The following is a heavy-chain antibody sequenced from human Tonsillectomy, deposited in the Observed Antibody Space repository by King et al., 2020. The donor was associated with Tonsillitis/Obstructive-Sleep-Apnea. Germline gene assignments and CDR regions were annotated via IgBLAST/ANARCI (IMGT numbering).Heavy chain of an antibody. J-gene: IGHJ6*02. CDR1: GFNFNNYG. CDR3: AKLGGLRYFDWLSSEDMDV. CDR2: ISYGGSNE. Sequence: HVQLVESGGGVVQPGRSLRLSCAASGFNFNNYGMHWVRQAPGKGLEWVAVISYGGSNEYYADSVKGRFTISRDNSKNMLYLQMNSLRAEDTAVYYCAKLGGLRYFDWLSSEDMDVWGQGTTVTVSS. D-gene: IGHD3-9*01. V-gene: IGHV3-30*18.